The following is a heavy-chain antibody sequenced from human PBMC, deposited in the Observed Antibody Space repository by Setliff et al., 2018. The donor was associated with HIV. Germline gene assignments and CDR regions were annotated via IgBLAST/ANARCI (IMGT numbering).Heavy chain of an antibody. J-gene: IGHJ4*02. CDR1: GGSISSYY. CDR3: ASDQKGYSYGYFDS. CDR2: IYTSGST. V-gene: IGHV4-4*07. Sequence: SETLSLTCTVSGGSISSYYWSWIRQPAGKGLEWIGRIYTSGSTNYNPSLKSRVTMSVDTSKNQFSLKLSSVTAADTAVYYCASDQKGYSYGYFDSWGQGTLVTVSS. D-gene: IGHD5-18*01.